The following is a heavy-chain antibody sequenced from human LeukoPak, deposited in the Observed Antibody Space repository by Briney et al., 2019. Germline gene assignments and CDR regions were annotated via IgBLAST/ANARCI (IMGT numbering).Heavy chain of an antibody. V-gene: IGHV4-34*01. CDR1: GGSFSGYY. CDR2: INHSGST. J-gene: IGHJ6*03. Sequence: SETLSLTCAVYGGSFSGYYWSWIRQPPGKGLEWIGEINHSGSTNYNPSLKSRVTISVDTSKNQFSLKLSSVTAADTAVYYCARKGTLRSRMQLLSYYMDVWGKGTTVT. CDR3: ARKGTLRSRMQLLSYYMDV. D-gene: IGHD5-18*01.